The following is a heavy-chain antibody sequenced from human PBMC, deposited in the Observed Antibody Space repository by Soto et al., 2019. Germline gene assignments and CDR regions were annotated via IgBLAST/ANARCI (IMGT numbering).Heavy chain of an antibody. CDR1: GGSISSSSYY. V-gene: IGHV4-39*01. CDR2: IYYSGST. Sequence: SETLSLTCTVSGGSISSSSYYWGWIRQPPGKGLEWIGSIYYSGSTYYNPSLKSRVTISVDTSKNQVSLKLTSVTAADTAIYYCTRANWYSEYWGQGTLVTVSS. J-gene: IGHJ4*02. D-gene: IGHD7-27*01. CDR3: TRANWYSEY.